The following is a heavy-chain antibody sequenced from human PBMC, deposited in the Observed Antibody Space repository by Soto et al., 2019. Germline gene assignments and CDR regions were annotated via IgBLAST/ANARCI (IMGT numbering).Heavy chain of an antibody. D-gene: IGHD3-16*01. CDR3: ARGGYYDNVWGKLSNYGLDK. J-gene: IGHJ6*02. Sequence: ASVKVSCKASGYTFIKYGIAWVRQAPGQGLEWMGWISPYDDKTIYAQTFQGRVTLTADRSTRTVYLDLRSLKSNDTAVYYCARGGYYDNVWGKLSNYGLDKWGQGTSGTVS. CDR2: ISPYDDKT. V-gene: IGHV1-18*04. CDR1: GYTFIKYG.